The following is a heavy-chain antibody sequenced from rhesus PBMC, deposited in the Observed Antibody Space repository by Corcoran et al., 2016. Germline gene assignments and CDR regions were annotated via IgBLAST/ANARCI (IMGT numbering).Heavy chain of an antibody. Sequence: QVQLQESGPGLVKPSETLSLNCAVSGGSISSNYWSWIRQPPGKGLEWIGRIPGSRGSPAHTPSLKSRVTISTDTSKNQFSLKLSSVTAADTAVYYCARTKWIQLHHWYFDLWGPGTPITISS. J-gene: IGHJ2*01. CDR3: ARTKWIQLHHWYFDL. D-gene: IGHD5-12*01. V-gene: IGHV4-173*01. CDR2: IPGSRGSP. CDR1: GGSISSNY.